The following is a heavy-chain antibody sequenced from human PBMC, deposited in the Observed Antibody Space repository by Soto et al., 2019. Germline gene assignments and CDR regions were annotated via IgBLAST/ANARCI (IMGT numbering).Heavy chain of an antibody. CDR2: INRDSTVI. CDR3: LNGDYY. Sequence: EEQLVESGGGLVQPGGSLRLSCAASGFSFSTHYMNWVRHSPGKGLEWVSSINRDSTVIYYADSVKGRFTISRDNARNSLSLQMNSLRAEDTAVYYCLNGDYYVGPGTLVTVSS. D-gene: IGHD3-16*01. V-gene: IGHV3-48*01. J-gene: IGHJ4*02. CDR1: GFSFSTHY.